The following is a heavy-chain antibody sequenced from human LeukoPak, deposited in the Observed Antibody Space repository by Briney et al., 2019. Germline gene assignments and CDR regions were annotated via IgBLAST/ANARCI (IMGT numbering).Heavy chain of an antibody. CDR2: INHSGST. J-gene: IGHJ5*01. Sequence: SETLPLLCAVYGGSFSGYYWSWIRQPPGKGLEWIGEINHSGSTNYNPSLKSRVTISVDTSKNQFSLKLSSVTAADTAVYYCARGRRRSGYYYWFEAWGQGTPVTVSS. V-gene: IGHV4-34*01. CDR3: ARGRRRSGYYYWFEA. CDR1: GGSFSGYY. D-gene: IGHD3-22*01.